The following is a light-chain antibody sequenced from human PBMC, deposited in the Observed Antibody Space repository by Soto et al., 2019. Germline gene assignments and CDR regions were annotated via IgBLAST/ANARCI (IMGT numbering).Light chain of an antibody. Sequence: EIVLTQSPATLSLSPGERATLSCRASQRVSSYLAWYQQKPGQAPRLLIYDASNRATGIPARFSGSGSGTDFTLTISSLEPEDFAVYYCQQSSNWPTFGGGTKVEIK. CDR2: DAS. CDR1: QRVSSY. CDR3: QQSSNWPT. J-gene: IGKJ4*01. V-gene: IGKV3-11*01.